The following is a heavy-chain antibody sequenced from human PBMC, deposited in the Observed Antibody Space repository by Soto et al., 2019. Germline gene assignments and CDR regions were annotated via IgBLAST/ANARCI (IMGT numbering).Heavy chain of an antibody. CDR1: GYSFTNFW. J-gene: IGHJ6*02. Sequence: PWQSQKIPSKGSGYSFTNFWIRWVRQMPGKRLEWMGIIYPADFAASYRPAFQGQVTISADKSITTADRQWSSLKASDTAIYYCLRQTVCGSGTNNGLGVRGPGITGTASS. V-gene: IGHV5-51*01. D-gene: IGHD3-10*01. CDR2: IYPADFAA. CDR3: LRQTVCGSGTNNGLGV.